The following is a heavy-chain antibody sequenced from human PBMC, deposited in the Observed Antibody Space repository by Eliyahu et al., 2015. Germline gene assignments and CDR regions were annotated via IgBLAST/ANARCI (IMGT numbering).Heavy chain of an antibody. J-gene: IGHJ4*02. V-gene: IGHV3-23*01. D-gene: IGHD5-18*01. CDR2: ISGNGGST. CDR1: GFPFSXYA. CDR3: AKWDRDVETALVTGIEY. Sequence: EVQLLESGGGLVQPGGSLRLSCAASGFPFSXYAXSWVRQAPGKGLEGVSTISGNGGSTYYGDSVKGRFTISRDNSKNTLYLQMDSLRAEDTAVYFCAKWDRDVETALVTGIEYWGQGTLVTVSS.